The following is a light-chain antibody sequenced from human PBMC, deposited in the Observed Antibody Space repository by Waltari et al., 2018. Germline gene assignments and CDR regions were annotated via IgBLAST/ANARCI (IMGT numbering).Light chain of an antibody. CDR1: SSNIGAGYH. CDR2: GRN. V-gene: IGLV1-47*01. CDR3: ATWDESLNGVV. Sequence: QSVLTQPPSVSGAPGQRLTISCTGSSSNIGAGYHVHWYQQFPGTAPKLPICGRNRRPSGVPDRVSGSKSGTSASLAISGRLSEDEADYYCATWDESLNGVVIGGGTKLSVL. J-gene: IGLJ3*02.